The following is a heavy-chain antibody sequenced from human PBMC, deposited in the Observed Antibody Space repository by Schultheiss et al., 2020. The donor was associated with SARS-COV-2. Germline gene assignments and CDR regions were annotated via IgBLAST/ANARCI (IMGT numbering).Heavy chain of an antibody. Sequence: SETLSLTCTVSGGSISSYYWSWIRQPPGKGLEWIGYIYYSGSTNYNPSLKSRVTISVDTSKNQFSLKLSSVTAADTAVYYCARDLMVRGVYYYYYGMDVWGQGTTVTVSS. J-gene: IGHJ6*02. V-gene: IGHV4-59*01. CDR3: ARDLMVRGVYYYYYGMDV. CDR1: GGSISSYY. CDR2: IYYSGST. D-gene: IGHD3-10*01.